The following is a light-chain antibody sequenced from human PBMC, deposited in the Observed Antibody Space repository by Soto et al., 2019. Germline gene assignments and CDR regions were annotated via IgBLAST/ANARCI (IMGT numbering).Light chain of an antibody. CDR1: QSISSW. Sequence: DIQMPQSPSTLSASVGDTVTITCRASQSISSWLAWYQQKPGKAPKLLIYRASTLQSGVPSRFSGSGSGTEFTLTISSLQPEDFATYYCQQLNSYPRTFGQGTKVDI. V-gene: IGKV1-5*03. CDR3: QQLNSYPRT. J-gene: IGKJ1*01. CDR2: RAS.